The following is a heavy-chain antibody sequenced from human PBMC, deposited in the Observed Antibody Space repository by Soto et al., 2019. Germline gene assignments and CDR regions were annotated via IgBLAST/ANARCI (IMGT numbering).Heavy chain of an antibody. J-gene: IGHJ4*02. Sequence: SETLSLTCAVYGGSFSGYYWSWIRQPPGKGLEWIGEINHSGSTNYNPSLKSRVTISVDTSKNQFSLKLSSVTAADTAVYYCASSLYYFDYWGQGTLVTVSS. V-gene: IGHV4-34*01. CDR1: GGSFSGYY. CDR2: INHSGST. CDR3: ASSLYYFDY.